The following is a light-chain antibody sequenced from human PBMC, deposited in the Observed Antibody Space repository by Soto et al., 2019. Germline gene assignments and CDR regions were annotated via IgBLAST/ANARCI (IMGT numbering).Light chain of an antibody. Sequence: EIVMTQSPATLSVSPGERATLSCRASQSLSSNLAWYQQKPGQAPMLLIDGASNRATTIPARFSGGGSGTEFTLTISSLKSEDSAIYYCQQYNNWPYTFGQGTKLEIK. CDR1: QSLSSN. V-gene: IGKV3-15*01. CDR2: GAS. J-gene: IGKJ2*01. CDR3: QQYNNWPYT.